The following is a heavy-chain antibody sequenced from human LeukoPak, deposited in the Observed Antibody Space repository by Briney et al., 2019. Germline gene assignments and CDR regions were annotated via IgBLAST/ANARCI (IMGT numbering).Heavy chain of an antibody. Sequence: GRSLRLSCAASGFTFSSYGIHWVRQAPGKGLEWVAVISFDASNKYYADSVKGRFTISRDNSKNTLYLQMNSLRAEDTAVYYCARGPLYCTNGVCSSETTVVTTGFDYWGQGTLVTVSS. V-gene: IGHV3-30*03. CDR2: ISFDASNK. CDR1: GFTFSSYG. J-gene: IGHJ4*02. D-gene: IGHD2-8*01. CDR3: ARGPLYCTNGVCSSETTVVTTGFDY.